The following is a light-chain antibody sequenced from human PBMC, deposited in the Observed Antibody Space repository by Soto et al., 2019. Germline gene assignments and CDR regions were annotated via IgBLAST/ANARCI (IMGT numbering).Light chain of an antibody. CDR1: QSVSSY. V-gene: IGKV3-11*01. CDR2: DAS. Sequence: PGERATLSCRASQSVSSYLAWYQQKPGQAPRLLIYDASNRATGIPARFSGSGSGTDFTLTISSLEPEDFAVYYCQQRSSWPVTFGQGTRLEIK. J-gene: IGKJ5*01. CDR3: QQRSSWPVT.